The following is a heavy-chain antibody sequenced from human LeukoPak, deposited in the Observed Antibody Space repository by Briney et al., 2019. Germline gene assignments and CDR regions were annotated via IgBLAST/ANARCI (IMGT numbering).Heavy chain of an antibody. V-gene: IGHV4-39*07. J-gene: IGHJ4*02. D-gene: IGHD6-13*01. CDR3: ARSAAAAGTMIDY. CDR2: IYYSGST. Sequence: PSETLSLTCTVSGGSIGSSSYYWGWIRQPPGKGLEWIGGIYYSGSTYYNPSLKSRVTISVDTSKNQFSLKLSSVTAADTAVYYCARSAAAAGTMIDYWGQGTLVTVSS. CDR1: GGSIGSSSYY.